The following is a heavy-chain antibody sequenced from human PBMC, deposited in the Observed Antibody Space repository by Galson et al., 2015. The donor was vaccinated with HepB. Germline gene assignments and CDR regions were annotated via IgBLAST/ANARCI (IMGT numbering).Heavy chain of an antibody. J-gene: IGHJ6*03. V-gene: IGHV1-69*10. CDR1: GGTFSSYA. Sequence: SVKVSCKASGGTFSSYAISWVRQAPGQGLEWMGGIIPILGIANYAQKFQGRVTITADKSTSTAYMELSSLRSEDTAVYYCASGNCGGDCYPPDYYYYMDVWGKGTTVTVSS. CDR2: IIPILGIA. D-gene: IGHD2-21*01. CDR3: ASGNCGGDCYPPDYYYYMDV.